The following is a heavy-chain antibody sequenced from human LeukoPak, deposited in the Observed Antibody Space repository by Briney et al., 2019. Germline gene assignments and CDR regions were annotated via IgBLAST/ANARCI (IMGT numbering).Heavy chain of an antibody. V-gene: IGHV3-20*04. CDR1: GFTFDDYG. Sequence: PGGSLRLSWAAAGFTFDDYGMSWVRHAPGKGLEWVSGINWNGGRTVYADSVKGRFTISRDNAKNSLYLQMNSLRAEDTALYYCARAYEAVAGAFDYWGQGTLVTVSS. D-gene: IGHD6-19*01. CDR2: INWNGGRT. J-gene: IGHJ4*02. CDR3: ARAYEAVAGAFDY.